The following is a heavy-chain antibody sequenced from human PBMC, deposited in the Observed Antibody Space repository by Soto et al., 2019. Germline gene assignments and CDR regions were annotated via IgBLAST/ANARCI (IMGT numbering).Heavy chain of an antibody. D-gene: IGHD2-2*01. CDR3: ARASLVVQAAALYYYYGMDV. CDR1: GHTFSSYA. V-gene: IGHV1-69*13. Sequence: SVKVSFKSTGHTFSSYAISLARQAPGQGLEWMGGIIPMFGTANYAQKFQGRVTITADESTSTAYMELSSLRSEDTAVYYCARASLVVQAAALYYYYGMDVWGQGTTVPVSP. J-gene: IGHJ6*01. CDR2: IIPMFGTA.